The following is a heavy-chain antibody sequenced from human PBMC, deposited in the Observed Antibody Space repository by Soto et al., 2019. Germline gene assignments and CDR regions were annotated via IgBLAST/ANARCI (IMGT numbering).Heavy chain of an antibody. J-gene: IGHJ5*02. CDR1: GFTFNYYW. D-gene: IGHD5-18*01. Sequence: GGSLILSCEXSGFTFNYYWMHWVRQAPGKGLVWVSRINSDGGSITYADSVKGRFTISRDNARNTVYLQMNRLTADDTAVYYCGRGPGYSTWSVALDQWGQGTQVTVSS. CDR2: INSDGGSI. CDR3: GRGPGYSTWSVALDQ. V-gene: IGHV3-74*01.